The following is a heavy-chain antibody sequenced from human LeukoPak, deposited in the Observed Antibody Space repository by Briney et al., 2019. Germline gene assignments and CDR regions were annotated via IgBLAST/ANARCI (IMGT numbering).Heavy chain of an antibody. CDR1: GFTFSSYG. V-gene: IGHV3-33*01. J-gene: IGHJ5*02. CDR2: ILSDGSKE. D-gene: IGHD3-22*01. Sequence: PGGSLRLSCAASGFTFSSYGMHWVRQAPGKGLEWVAVILSDGSKEFYTDSVKGRFTISRENSKNTLYLQMNSLRAEDTAVYYCAHTDSYYFDSGMVSWGQGALVTVSS. CDR3: AHTDSYYFDSGMVS.